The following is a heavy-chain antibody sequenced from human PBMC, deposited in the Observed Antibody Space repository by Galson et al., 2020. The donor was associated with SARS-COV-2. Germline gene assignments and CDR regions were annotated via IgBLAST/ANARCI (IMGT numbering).Heavy chain of an antibody. CDR1: GFTFDDYA. CDR3: AKARGGILTGVDH. J-gene: IGHJ4*02. CDR2: INWSSATT. Sequence: GGSLRLSCVASGFTFDDYAMHWVRQPPGKGLEWVSSINWSSATTDYADSVKGRFTISRDNAKNSLYLQMNSLRAEDTAFYYCAKARGGILTGVDHWGQGTLVTVSS. D-gene: IGHD3-9*01. V-gene: IGHV3-9*01.